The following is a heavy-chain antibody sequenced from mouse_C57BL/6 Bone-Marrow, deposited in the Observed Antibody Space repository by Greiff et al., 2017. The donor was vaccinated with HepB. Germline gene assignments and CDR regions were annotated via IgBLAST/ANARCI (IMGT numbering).Heavy chain of an antibody. D-gene: IGHD2-4*01. CDR3: ARGGYYDYLHFDY. V-gene: IGHV1-36*01. Sequence: EVKLVESGPVLVKPGPSVKISCKASGFTFTDYYMHWVKQSHGKSLEWIGLVYPYNGGNSYNQKFKGKATFTVDTSSSTAYMELISLTSEDSAVYYCARGGYYDYLHFDYWGQGTTLTVSS. CDR1: GFTFTDYY. CDR2: VYPYNGGN. J-gene: IGHJ2*01.